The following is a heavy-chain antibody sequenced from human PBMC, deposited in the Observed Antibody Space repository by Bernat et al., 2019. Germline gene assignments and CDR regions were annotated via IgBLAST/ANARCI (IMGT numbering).Heavy chain of an antibody. D-gene: IGHD6-13*01. J-gene: IGHJ4*02. Sequence: EVQLVESGGGLVQPGGSPRLSCAASGFTVSSNYMSWVRQAPGKGLEWVSVIYSGGSTYYADSVKGRFTISRDNSKNTLYLQMNSLRAEDTAVYYCARSRYSSSWPGDYWGQGTLVTVSS. CDR2: IYSGGST. CDR3: ARSRYSSSWPGDY. CDR1: GFTVSSNY. V-gene: IGHV3-66*01.